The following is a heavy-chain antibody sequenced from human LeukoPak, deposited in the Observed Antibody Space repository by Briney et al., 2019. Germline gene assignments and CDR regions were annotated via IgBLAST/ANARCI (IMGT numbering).Heavy chain of an antibody. CDR2: ISYDGSNK. CDR3: ASPEPTAAAGTELDY. D-gene: IGHD6-13*01. J-gene: IGHJ4*02. Sequence: PGGSLRLSCAASGFTFSSYAMHWVRQAPGKGLEWVAVISYDGSNKYYADSVKGRFTISRDNSKNTLYLQMNSLRAEDTAVYYSASPEPTAAAGTELDYWGQGTLVTVSS. CDR1: GFTFSSYA. V-gene: IGHV3-30*04.